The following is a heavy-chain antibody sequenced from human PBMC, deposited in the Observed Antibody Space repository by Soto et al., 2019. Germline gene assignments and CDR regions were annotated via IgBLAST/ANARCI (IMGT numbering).Heavy chain of an antibody. D-gene: IGHD3-9*01. CDR2: ISYDGSEK. CDR3: ARDRDEILTGYHDY. J-gene: IGHJ4*02. Sequence: QVDLVESGGGVVQPGKSLRLSCTASGFTFTKFAMHWVRRAPGKGLEWVALISYDGSEKYYADSVKGRFSISRDTSRNTLYLQMNSLRGEDAAVYYCARDRDEILTGYHDYWGQGTEVTVST. CDR1: GFTFTKFA. V-gene: IGHV3-30-3*01.